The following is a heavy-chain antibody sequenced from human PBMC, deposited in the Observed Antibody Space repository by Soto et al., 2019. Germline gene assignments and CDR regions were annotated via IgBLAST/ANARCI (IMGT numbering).Heavy chain of an antibody. Sequence: QVQLVESGGGVVQPGRSLRLSCAASGFTFSSYGMHWVRQAPGKGLEWVAVIWYDGSNKYYADSVKGRFTISRDNSKNTLYLQMNSLRAEDTAVYYCAREGYSSSLYYKVRCGMDVWCQGTTVTVSS. CDR3: AREGYSSSLYYKVRCGMDV. CDR1: GFTFSSYG. D-gene: IGHD6-13*01. V-gene: IGHV3-33*01. CDR2: IWYDGSNK. J-gene: IGHJ6*02.